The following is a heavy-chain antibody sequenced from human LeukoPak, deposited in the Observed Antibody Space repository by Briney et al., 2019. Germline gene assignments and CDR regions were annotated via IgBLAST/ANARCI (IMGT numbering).Heavy chain of an antibody. V-gene: IGHV4-59*08. D-gene: IGHD6-13*01. CDR2: IYYSGST. Sequence: SETLSLTCTVSGGSINSYYWSWIRQPPGKGLEWIGYIYYSGSTNYNPSLKSRVSISVDTSKNQFSLKLSSVTAADTAVYYCVRGLDSSSYVDSWGQGTLVTVSS. CDR1: GGSINSYY. CDR3: VRGLDSSSYVDS. J-gene: IGHJ4*02.